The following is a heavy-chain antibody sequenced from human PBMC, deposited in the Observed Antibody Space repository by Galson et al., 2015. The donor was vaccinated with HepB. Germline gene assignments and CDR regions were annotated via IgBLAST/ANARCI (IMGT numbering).Heavy chain of an antibody. CDR3: AKDGLLGKLSFSGYYCDS. J-gene: IGHJ4*02. Sequence: SLRLSCAASGFTFNDYGMHWVRQAPGKGLEWVAFIRYDGSEKYYLDSLKGRFTISRDNSKDTLYLQMDSLRPEDTAVYYCAKDGLLGKLSFSGYYCDSWGQGTLLTVSS. V-gene: IGHV3-30*02. CDR2: IRYDGSEK. D-gene: IGHD3-16*02. CDR1: GFTFNDYG.